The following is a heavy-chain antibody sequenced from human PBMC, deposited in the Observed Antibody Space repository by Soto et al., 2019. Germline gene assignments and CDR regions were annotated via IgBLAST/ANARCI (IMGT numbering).Heavy chain of an antibody. CDR1: GFLVNSAY. CDR2: INSGGST. CDR3: ARSGYSFAWGY. D-gene: IGHD5-18*01. Sequence: EVQLVESGGGLIPPGWSLRLSCAASGFLVNSAYMTWVRQAPGKGLEWLSMINSGGSTLYAESVKGRFTISRDNSKNRLDLQMTSLRAEDTAMYYCARSGYSFAWGYWGQGTLVIVTS. J-gene: IGHJ4*02. V-gene: IGHV3-53*01.